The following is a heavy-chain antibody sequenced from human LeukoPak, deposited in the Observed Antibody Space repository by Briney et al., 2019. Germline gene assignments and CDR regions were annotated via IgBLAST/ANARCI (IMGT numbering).Heavy chain of an antibody. CDR2: IYYSGST. CDR3: ARDRFYGGAVAPIDY. V-gene: IGHV4-39*07. Sequence: PSETLSLTCTVSGGSTSSSSYYWGWIRQPPGKGLEWIGSIYYSGSTYYNPSLKSRVTISVDTSKNQFSLKLSSVTAADTAVYYCARDRFYGGAVAPIDYWGQGTLVTVSS. D-gene: IGHD4/OR15-4a*01. CDR1: GGSTSSSSYY. J-gene: IGHJ4*02.